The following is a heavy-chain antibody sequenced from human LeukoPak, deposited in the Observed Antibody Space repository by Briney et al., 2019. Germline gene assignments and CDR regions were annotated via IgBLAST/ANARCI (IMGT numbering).Heavy chain of an antibody. V-gene: IGHV4-34*01. Sequence: ETLSLTCTVSGGSISSYYWSWIRQPPGKGLEWIGEINHSGSTNYNPSLKSRVTISVDTSKNQFSLKLSSVTAADTAVYYCARSSRYSSGWPYWGQGTLVTVSS. CDR3: ARSSRYSSGWPY. D-gene: IGHD6-19*01. CDR2: INHSGST. CDR1: GGSISSYY. J-gene: IGHJ4*02.